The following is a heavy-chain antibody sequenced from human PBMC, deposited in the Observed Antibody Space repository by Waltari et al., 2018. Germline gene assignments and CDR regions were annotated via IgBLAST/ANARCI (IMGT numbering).Heavy chain of an antibody. CDR1: GYSISSGYY. V-gene: IGHV4-38-2*01. D-gene: IGHD3-3*01. J-gene: IGHJ3*02. Sequence: QVQLQESGPGLVKPSETLSLTCAVSGYSISSGYYWGWIRQPPGTGLEWIGSIYHSGSTYYNPSLKSRVTISVDTSKNQFSLKLSSVTAADTAVYYCARVTVTIFGVVILPDAFDIWGQGTMVTVSS. CDR3: ARVTVTIFGVVILPDAFDI. CDR2: IYHSGST.